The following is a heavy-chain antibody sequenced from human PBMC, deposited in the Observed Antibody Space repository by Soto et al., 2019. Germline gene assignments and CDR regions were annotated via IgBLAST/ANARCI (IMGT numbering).Heavy chain of an antibody. CDR2: SRNKVASYTT. J-gene: IGHJ1*01. Sequence: GGSLRLSCAASGLSLSDQFMDWVRQVPGKGLEWVGRSRNKVASYTTEYAAPVKGRFTISRDESKNSLYLQMNSLRTEDTAVYFCAGGATGRAPFQHWGQGNLVTVSS. D-gene: IGHD6-13*01. CDR1: GLSLSDQF. V-gene: IGHV3-72*01. CDR3: AGGATGRAPFQH.